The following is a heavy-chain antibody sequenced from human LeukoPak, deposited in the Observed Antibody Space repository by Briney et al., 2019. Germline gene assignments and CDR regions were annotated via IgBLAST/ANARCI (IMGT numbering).Heavy chain of an antibody. V-gene: IGHV3-48*03. CDR1: GFTFSSYE. CDR3: ARDTPPSYYHYMDV. J-gene: IGHJ6*03. Sequence: GGSLRLSRAASGFTFSSYEMNWVRQAPGKGLEWVSYISGGDSTIYYADSVKGRLTISRDNAKNSLYLQMNSLRAEDTAVYYCARDTPPSYYHYMDVWGKGTTVTVSS. CDR2: ISGGDSTI.